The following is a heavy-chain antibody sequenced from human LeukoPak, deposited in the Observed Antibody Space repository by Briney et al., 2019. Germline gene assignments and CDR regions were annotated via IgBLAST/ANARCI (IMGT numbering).Heavy chain of an antibody. CDR1: GYSFTSYW. V-gene: IGHV5-51*01. Sequence: GGALNISCKGSGYSFTSYWIGWVRPMPGKGLEWMGIIYPGYSDHRYSPSFQGQDTITDDKSISTPYLQGSSLQGSDTAMYYCARQGGSGGYSYDYWGQGTLVTVSS. J-gene: IGHJ4*02. CDR2: IYPGYSDH. CDR3: ARQGGSGGYSYDY. D-gene: IGHD3-10*01.